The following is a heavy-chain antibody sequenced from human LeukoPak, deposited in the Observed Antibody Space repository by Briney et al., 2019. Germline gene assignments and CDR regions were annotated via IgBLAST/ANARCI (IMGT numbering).Heavy chain of an antibody. D-gene: IGHD1-26*01. CDR3: ARDRGALDY. Sequence: PGGSLRLSCEASGFTFSSYIMTWVRQAPGEGLVWVSRINSDGGVTRYADSVKGRFTISRDNAKTTVFLQMNSLRTEDTAVYYCARDRGALDYWGQGTLVTVSS. J-gene: IGHJ4*02. V-gene: IGHV3-74*01. CDR1: GFTFSSYI. CDR2: INSDGGVT.